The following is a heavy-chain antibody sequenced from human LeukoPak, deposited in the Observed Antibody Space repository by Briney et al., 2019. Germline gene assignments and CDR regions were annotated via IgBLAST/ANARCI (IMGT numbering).Heavy chain of an antibody. J-gene: IGHJ5*02. CDR1: GGSISSAGYY. CDR3: ATSRMLRNWFDP. Sequence: SQTLSLTCTVSGGSISSAGYYWSWIRQHPGKGLQWIGYIYYSGSTYYNPSLKTPVTISVDTSKNQFPLKLSSVTAADTAVYYCATSRMLRNWFDPWGQGTLVTVSS. D-gene: IGHD2-8*01. CDR2: IYYSGST. V-gene: IGHV4-31*01.